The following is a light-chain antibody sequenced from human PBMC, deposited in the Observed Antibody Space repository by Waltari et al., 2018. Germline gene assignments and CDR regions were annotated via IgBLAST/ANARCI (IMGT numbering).Light chain of an antibody. CDR3: QQYKSYSEYT. J-gene: IGKJ2*01. V-gene: IGKV1-5*03. Sequence: DIPMTQSPSTLSASVGDRVTITCRASQSLSSWLAWYQQKPGKAPKLLIYKASSLESGVPSRFSGSGSGTEFTLTISSLQPDDFATYYCQQYKSYSEYTFGQGTKLEIK. CDR2: KAS. CDR1: QSLSSW.